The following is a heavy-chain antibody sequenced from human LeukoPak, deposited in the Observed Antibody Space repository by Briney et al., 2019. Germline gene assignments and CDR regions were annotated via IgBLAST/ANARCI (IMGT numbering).Heavy chain of an antibody. Sequence: PSETLSLTCTVSGGSISSGDYYWSWIRQPPGKGLEWIGYIYYSGSTYYNPSLKSRVTISVDTSKNQFSLKLSSVTAADTAVYYCARVYRGRRFLEWSFLFDYWGQGTLVTVSS. V-gene: IGHV4-30-4*08. D-gene: IGHD3-3*01. CDR1: GGSISSGDYY. CDR3: ARVYRGRRFLEWSFLFDY. CDR2: IYYSGST. J-gene: IGHJ4*02.